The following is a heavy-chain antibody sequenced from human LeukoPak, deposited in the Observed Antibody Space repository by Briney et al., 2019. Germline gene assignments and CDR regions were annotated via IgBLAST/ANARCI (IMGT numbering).Heavy chain of an antibody. V-gene: IGHV3-53*05. D-gene: IGHD6-6*01. J-gene: IGHJ6*03. CDR2: IYSGGST. CDR3: AKDRQEYSSSSLYYYYMDV. CDR1: GFTVSSNY. Sequence: GGSLRLSCAASGFTVSSNYMSWVRQAPGKRLEWVSVIYSGGSTYYADSVKGRFTISRDNSKNTLYLQMNSLRAEDTAVYYCAKDRQEYSSSSLYYYYMDVWGKGTTVTVSS.